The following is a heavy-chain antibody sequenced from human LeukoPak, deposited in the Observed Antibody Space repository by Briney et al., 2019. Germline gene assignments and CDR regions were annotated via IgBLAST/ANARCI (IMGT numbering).Heavy chain of an antibody. J-gene: IGHJ4*02. CDR3: ARHRYCTSPSCTFYFDS. Sequence: RGSLRLSCAASGVTFNNYGMNWGRQDPGEGLEWVSAIIGYGGRTYYADSVKGRFTMSRDNSKNTLYLQMNTLRAEDTAVYYCARHRYCTSPSCTFYFDSWGEGRLVTVSS. CDR2: IIGYGGRT. CDR1: GVTFNNYG. V-gene: IGHV3-23*01. D-gene: IGHD2-2*01.